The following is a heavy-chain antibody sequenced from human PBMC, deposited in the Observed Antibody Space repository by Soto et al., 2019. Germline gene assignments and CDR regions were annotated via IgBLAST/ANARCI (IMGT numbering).Heavy chain of an antibody. J-gene: IGHJ4*02. Sequence: GGSLRLSCAASGFSFPSCAMGWVRQAPGKGLEWVSAINGGTTYYTDSVKGRFTISRDNSKNTLYLQMDSLRAEDTALYYCAKYTLASSGSYLDYWGQGTLVTVSS. CDR2: INGGTT. V-gene: IGHV3-23*01. D-gene: IGHD6-19*01. CDR3: AKYTLASSGSYLDY. CDR1: GFSFPSCA.